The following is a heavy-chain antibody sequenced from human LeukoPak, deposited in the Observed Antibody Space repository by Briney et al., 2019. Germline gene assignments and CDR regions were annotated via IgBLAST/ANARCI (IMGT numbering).Heavy chain of an antibody. CDR1: GYNFISYY. Sequence: ASVKVSCKASGYNFISYYMHWVRHAPGQGLEWMGIINPSGGSKSYAQKFQDRVTMTRDTSTSTVYMELSSLKSEDTAVYYCAREDVVLVDAVRYYYYGMDVWGQGTTVTVSS. D-gene: IGHD2-8*01. J-gene: IGHJ6*02. CDR2: INPSGGSK. V-gene: IGHV1-46*01. CDR3: AREDVVLVDAVRYYYYGMDV.